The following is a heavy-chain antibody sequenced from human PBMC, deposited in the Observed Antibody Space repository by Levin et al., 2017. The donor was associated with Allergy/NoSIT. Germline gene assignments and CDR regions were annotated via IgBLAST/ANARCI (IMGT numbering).Heavy chain of an antibody. CDR1: GFTFSSYW. J-gene: IGHJ2*01. CDR3: ARAGGGEGIFGVARYWYFDL. Sequence: GESLKISCAASGFTFSSYWMSWVRQAPGKGLEWVANIKQDGSEKYYVDSVKGRFTISRDNAKNSLYLQMNSLRAEDTAVYYCARAGGGEGIFGVARYWYFDLWGRGTLVTVSS. CDR2: IKQDGSEK. D-gene: IGHD3-3*01. V-gene: IGHV3-7*01.